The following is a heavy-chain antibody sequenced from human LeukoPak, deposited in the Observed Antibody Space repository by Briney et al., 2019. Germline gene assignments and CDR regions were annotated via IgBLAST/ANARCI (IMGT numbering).Heavy chain of an antibody. CDR1: GGTFSSYA. CDR3: ARTMVRGVIGFFDY. Sequence: ASVKVSCKASGGTFSSYAISWVRQAPGQGLEWMGIINPSGGSTSYAQKFQGRVTMTRDTSTSAVYMELSSLRSEDTAVYYCARTMVRGVIGFFDYWGQGTLVTVSS. CDR2: INPSGGST. D-gene: IGHD3-10*01. V-gene: IGHV1-46*01. J-gene: IGHJ4*02.